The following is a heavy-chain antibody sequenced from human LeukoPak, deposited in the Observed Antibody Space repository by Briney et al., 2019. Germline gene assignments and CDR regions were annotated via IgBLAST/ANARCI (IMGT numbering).Heavy chain of an antibody. Sequence: PSETLSLTCTVSGGSISSYYWSWIRQPPVKGLEWIGYIYYCGSTNYNPSLKSRVTISVDTSKNQFSLKLSSVTAADTAVYYCASSYGDGDHAFDPWGQGTLVTVSS. V-gene: IGHV4-59*01. CDR1: GGSISSYY. CDR2: IYYCGST. CDR3: ASSYGDGDHAFDP. D-gene: IGHD4-17*01. J-gene: IGHJ5*02.